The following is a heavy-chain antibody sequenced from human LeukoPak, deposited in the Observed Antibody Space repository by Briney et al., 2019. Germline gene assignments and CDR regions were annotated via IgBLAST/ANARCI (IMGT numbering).Heavy chain of an antibody. CDR1: GFTFASYA. CDR2: ISGSGGSS. V-gene: IGHV3-23*01. J-gene: IGHJ6*02. Sequence: GGSLRLSCAASGFTFASYAMTWVRQAPGKGLEWFSAISGSGGSSYYADSVKGRFTISRDNYKNTLYLQMNSLRAEDTAVYYCARDSGIYDSSGYYGLSYYGMDVWGQGTTVTVSS. D-gene: IGHD3-22*01. CDR3: ARDSGIYDSSGYYGLSYYGMDV.